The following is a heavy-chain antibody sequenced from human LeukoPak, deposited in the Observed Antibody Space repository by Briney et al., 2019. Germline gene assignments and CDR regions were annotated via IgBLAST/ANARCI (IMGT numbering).Heavy chain of an antibody. CDR2: ISGSGGST. J-gene: IGHJ4*02. V-gene: IGHV3-23*01. CDR1: GFTFSSYA. D-gene: IGHD6-13*01. CDR3: AKDHEFSSSWYLNYFDY. Sequence: PGGSLRLSCAASGFTFSSYAMSWVRQAPGKGLEWVSAISGSGGSTYYADSVKGRFTISRDNSKNTLYLQMNSLRAEDTAVYYCAKDHEFSSSWYLNYFDYWGQGTLVTVSS.